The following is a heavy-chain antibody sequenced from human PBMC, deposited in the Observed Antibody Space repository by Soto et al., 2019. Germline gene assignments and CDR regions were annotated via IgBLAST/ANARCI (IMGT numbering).Heavy chain of an antibody. CDR3: ARDQSGSYLGDYYYYGMDV. D-gene: IGHD1-26*01. V-gene: IGHV3-33*01. CDR2: IWYDGSNK. Sequence: HPGGSLRLSCAASGFTFSSYGMHWVRQAPGKGLEWVAVIWYDGSNKYYADSVKGRFTISRDNSRNTLYLQMNSLRAEDTAVYYCARDQSGSYLGDYYYYGMDVWGQGTTVTVSS. J-gene: IGHJ6*02. CDR1: GFTFSSYG.